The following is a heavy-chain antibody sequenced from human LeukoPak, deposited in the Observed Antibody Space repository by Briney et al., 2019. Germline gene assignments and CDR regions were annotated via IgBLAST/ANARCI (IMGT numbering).Heavy chain of an antibody. CDR3: CRGVSASYRSAGHFWGGNYYFDY. Sequence: GGSLRLSCGASGFSFDDYWMSWVRQAPGQGLEWVANINQDGSEKYYLDSAKGRFTTSRNNARNSLYMLTTSMRAEATAVYYCCRGVSASYRSAGHFWGGNYYFDYWGQGSLVTVSS. CDR1: GFSFDDYW. V-gene: IGHV3-7*01. D-gene: IGHD6-19*01. CDR2: INQDGSEK. J-gene: IGHJ4*02.